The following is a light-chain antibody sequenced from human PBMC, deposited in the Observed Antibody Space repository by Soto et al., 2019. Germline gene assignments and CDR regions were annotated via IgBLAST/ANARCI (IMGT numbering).Light chain of an antibody. V-gene: IGKV3D-20*01. Sequence: EMVLTQSPATLSLSPGERATLSCGASQTISNSLAWYQQKPGLAPSLLIYGASNRAAGIPDRFSGSGSGTDFTLTISRLEPEDFAVYYCQQYGTSPYTFGQGTKLDIK. CDR1: QTISNS. CDR2: GAS. CDR3: QQYGTSPYT. J-gene: IGKJ2*01.